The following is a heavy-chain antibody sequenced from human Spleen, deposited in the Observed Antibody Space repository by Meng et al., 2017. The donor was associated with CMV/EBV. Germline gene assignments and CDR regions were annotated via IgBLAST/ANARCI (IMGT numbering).Heavy chain of an antibody. Sequence: GESLKISCAASGFTFSTYGMSWVRQAPGKGLEWVANIKKDGSEKYYVDSVKGRFTISRDNAKNSLYLQMNILRAEDTAVYYCARDIDHRDYWGQGTLVTVSS. CDR1: GFTFSTYG. J-gene: IGHJ4*02. CDR3: ARDIDHRDY. CDR2: IKKDGSEK. D-gene: IGHD2-15*01. V-gene: IGHV3-7*01.